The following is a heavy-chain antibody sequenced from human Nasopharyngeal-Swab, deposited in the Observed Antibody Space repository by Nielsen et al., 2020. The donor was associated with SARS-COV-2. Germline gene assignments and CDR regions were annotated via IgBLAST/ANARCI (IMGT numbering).Heavy chain of an antibody. J-gene: IGHJ6*02. CDR1: GFTFSSYW. CDR3: ARGHYGLDV. Sequence: GESLKISCAASGFTFSSYWMHWVRQAPGKGLEWVAVISYDGSNKYYADSVKGRFTISRDNAKNSLYLQMNSLRAEDTAVYYCARGHYGLDVWGQGTTVTVSS. V-gene: IGHV3-30*03. CDR2: ISYDGSNK.